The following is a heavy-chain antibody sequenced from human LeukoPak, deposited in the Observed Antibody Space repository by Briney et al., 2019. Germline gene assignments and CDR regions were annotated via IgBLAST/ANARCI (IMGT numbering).Heavy chain of an antibody. CDR3: ARAQAWGCSGGSCSPENWFDP. CDR2: IYYSGNT. CDR1: GGSISSGGYY. V-gene: IGHV4-61*08. J-gene: IGHJ5*02. D-gene: IGHD2-15*01. Sequence: PSETLSLTCTVSGGSISSGGYYWSWIRQHPGQGLEWIGYIYYSGNTNYNPSLKSRVTISVDTSKNQFSLKLSSVTTADTAIYYCARAQAWGCSGGSCSPENWFDPWGQGTLVTVSS.